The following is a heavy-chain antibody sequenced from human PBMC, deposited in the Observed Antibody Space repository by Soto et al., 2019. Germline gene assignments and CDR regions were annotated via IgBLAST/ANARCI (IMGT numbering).Heavy chain of an antibody. CDR3: ARGGSDGYRNWYFDL. Sequence: QVQLVQSGAEVKKPGSSVKVSCKASGGTFSSYAISWVRQAPGQGLEWMGGIIPIFGTANYAQKFQGRVTITGDESTSKDYMELSSLRSEDTAVYYCARGGSDGYRNWYFDLWGRGTLVTVSS. V-gene: IGHV1-69*12. CDR1: GGTFSSYA. CDR2: IIPIFGTA. D-gene: IGHD2-21*01. J-gene: IGHJ2*01.